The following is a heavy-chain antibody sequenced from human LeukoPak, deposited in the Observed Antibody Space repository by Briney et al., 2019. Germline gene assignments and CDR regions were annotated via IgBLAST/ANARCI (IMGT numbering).Heavy chain of an antibody. CDR1: GFTFGKYW. CDR3: ATDFYDST. Sequence: GGSLRLSCVASGFTFGKYWMNWVRQAPGKGLEWVGRIRSNSDGGTIDYAAPVKGRFTLSRDDSKDTLYLQMNSLQTEDTAVYYCATDFYDSTWGQGTLVTVSS. D-gene: IGHD3-22*01. J-gene: IGHJ5*02. V-gene: IGHV3-15*07. CDR2: IRSNSDGGTI.